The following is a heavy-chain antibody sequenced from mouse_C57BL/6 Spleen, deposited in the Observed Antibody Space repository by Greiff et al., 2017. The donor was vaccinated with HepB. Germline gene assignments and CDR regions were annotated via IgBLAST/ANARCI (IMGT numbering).Heavy chain of an antibody. CDR1: GFSLTSYG. CDR2: IWSGGST. D-gene: IGHD1-1*01. CDR3: ARRDYGSKFAY. Sequence: VQLQQSGPGLVQPSQSLSITCTVSGFSLTSYGVHWVRQSPGKGLEWLGGIWSGGSTDYNAAFISRLSISKDNSKSQVFFKMNSLQADDTAIYYCARRDYGSKFAYWGQGTLVTVSA. V-gene: IGHV2-2*01. J-gene: IGHJ3*01.